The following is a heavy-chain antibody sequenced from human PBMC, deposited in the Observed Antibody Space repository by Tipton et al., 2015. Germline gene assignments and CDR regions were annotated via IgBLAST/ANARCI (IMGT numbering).Heavy chain of an antibody. J-gene: IGHJ6*02. Sequence: TLSLTCTVSGGSITNYYWSWIRQPPGKGLEWIGYIYYTGRTYYNPSLKSRVTMSVDTSKNQFSLNLNSVTAADTAVYHCAGDLLGSCDGATCSSRGMDVWGRGTTVPVS. CDR2: IYYTGRT. CDR1: GGSITNYY. V-gene: IGHV4-59*06. CDR3: AGDLLGSCDGATCSSRGMDV. D-gene: IGHD2-15*01.